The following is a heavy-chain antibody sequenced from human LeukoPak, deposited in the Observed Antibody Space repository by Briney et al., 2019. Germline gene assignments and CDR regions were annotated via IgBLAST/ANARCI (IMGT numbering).Heavy chain of an antibody. CDR2: IIPIFGTA. CDR3: AYDFWSGYSLPD. CDR1: GGTFSSYA. V-gene: IGHV1-69*06. Sequence: ASVKVSCKASGGTFSSYAISWVRQAPGQGLEWMGGIIPIFGTANYAQKFQGRVTITADKSTSTAYMELSSLRSEDTAVYYCAYDFWSGYSLPDWGQGTLVTVSS. D-gene: IGHD3-3*01. J-gene: IGHJ4*02.